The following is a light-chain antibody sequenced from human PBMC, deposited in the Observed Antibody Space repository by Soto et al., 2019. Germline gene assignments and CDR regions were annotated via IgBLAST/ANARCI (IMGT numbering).Light chain of an antibody. Sequence: DIQMTQSPSTLSSSVGDRVTLTCRASQSISSWLAWYQQKPGKAPKLLIYKASTLQSGVPSRFSGSGSGTEFTLTISSLQPDDFATYYCHQYNSYSFGQGTTGDIK. CDR1: QSISSW. CDR2: KAS. V-gene: IGKV1-5*03. J-gene: IGKJ1*01. CDR3: HQYNSYS.